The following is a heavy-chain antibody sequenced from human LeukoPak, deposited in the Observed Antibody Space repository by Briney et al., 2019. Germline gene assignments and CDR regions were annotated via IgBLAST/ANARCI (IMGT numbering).Heavy chain of an antibody. D-gene: IGHD1-26*01. CDR3: AREINVGH. Sequence: GGSLRLSCAASGFTFSNHAMTLVRQAPGKGLECVSGITSGSNTYYADSVKGRFTVSRDNSKNTLHLQMNSLRADDTAIYYCAREINVGHWGQGTLVTVSS. J-gene: IGHJ4*02. CDR1: GFTFSNHA. CDR2: ITSGSNT. V-gene: IGHV3-23*01.